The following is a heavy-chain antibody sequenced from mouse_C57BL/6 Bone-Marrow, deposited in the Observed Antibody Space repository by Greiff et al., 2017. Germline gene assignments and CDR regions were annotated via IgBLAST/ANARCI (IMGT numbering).Heavy chain of an antibody. CDR3: ARHDHYYGSSYGAMDY. CDR1: GFTFSDYG. CDR2: ISNLAYSI. V-gene: IGHV5-15*04. D-gene: IGHD1-1*01. J-gene: IGHJ4*01. Sequence: EVKVEESGGGLVQPGGSLKLSCAASGFTFSDYGMAWVRQAPRKGPEWVAFISNLAYSIYYADTVTGRFTISRENAKNTLYLEMSSLRSEDTAMYYCARHDHYYGSSYGAMDYWGQGTSVTVSS.